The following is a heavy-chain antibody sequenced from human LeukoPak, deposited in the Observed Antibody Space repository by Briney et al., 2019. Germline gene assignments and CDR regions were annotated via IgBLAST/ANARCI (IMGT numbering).Heavy chain of an antibody. CDR2: IYHSGST. CDR3: ARGPDDLRLGELSLYREGYFDY. V-gene: IGHV4-30-2*01. J-gene: IGHJ4*02. Sequence: PSETLSLTCAVSGGSISSGGYSWSWIRQPPGKGLEWIGYIYHSGSTYYNPSLKSRVTISVDRSKNQFSLKLSSVTAADTAVYYCARGPDDLRLGELSLYREGYFDYWGQGTLVAVSS. CDR1: GGSISSGGYS. D-gene: IGHD3-16*02.